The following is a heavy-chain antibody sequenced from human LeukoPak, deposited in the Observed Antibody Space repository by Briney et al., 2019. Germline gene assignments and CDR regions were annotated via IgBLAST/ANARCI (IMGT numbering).Heavy chain of an antibody. CDR2: IIPIFGTA. CDR3: ARDAFQYCTNGVCYPKNWFDP. V-gene: IGHV1-69*05. CDR1: GGTFSSYA. J-gene: IGHJ5*02. D-gene: IGHD2-8*01. Sequence: SVTVSCKASGGTFSSYAISWVRQAPGQGLEWMGAIIPIFGTANHAQKFQGRVTITTDESTSAAYMELSSLRSEDTAVYYCARDAFQYCTNGVCYPKNWFDPWGQGTLVTVSS.